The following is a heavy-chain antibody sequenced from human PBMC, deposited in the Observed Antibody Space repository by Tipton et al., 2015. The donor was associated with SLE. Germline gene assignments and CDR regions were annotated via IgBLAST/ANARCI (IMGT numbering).Heavy chain of an antibody. Sequence: GLVKPSETLSLTCTVSGYSISRGYYWGWIRQPPGGGLEWLGSVYPGGTAYYNPSLESRVTVSVDTAKNQFSLKLTSVTAADTAVYYCARDPLRDYGGQTAPESWGQGTLVTVSS. CDR1: GYSISRGYY. V-gene: IGHV4-38-2*02. D-gene: IGHD4-23*01. J-gene: IGHJ5*02. CDR2: VYPGGTA. CDR3: ARDPLRDYGGQTAPES.